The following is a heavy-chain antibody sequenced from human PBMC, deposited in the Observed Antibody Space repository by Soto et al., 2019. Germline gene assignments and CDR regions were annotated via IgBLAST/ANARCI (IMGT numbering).Heavy chain of an antibody. V-gene: IGHV3-74*01. D-gene: IGHD3-9*01. CDR1: GFSLSSYW. J-gene: IGHJ3*01. CDR2: INTDGSST. CDR3: ARSPGGYYID. Sequence: EVQLVESGGTLVQPGGSLRLSCADSGFSLSSYWMHWVRQGPGKGLVWVARINTDGSSTNYADSVKGRFTISRDNAKNTLYLQMNSLRAEDTAVYYCARSPGGYYIDWGQGTMVTVSS.